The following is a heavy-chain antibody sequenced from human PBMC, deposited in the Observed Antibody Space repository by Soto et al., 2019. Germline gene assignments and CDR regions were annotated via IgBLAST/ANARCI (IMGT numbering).Heavy chain of an antibody. CDR2: ISPTGEQR. J-gene: IGHJ6*02. CDR3: AKRYGSASYRDFNSYYGMDI. D-gene: IGHD3-10*01. Sequence: GGSLRLSCAASRFTFRNYGMSWVRQGPGKGLEWVSGISPTGEQRFYVDSVKGRFFISRDNSQNTLSLEMSNLRADDTAVYYCAKRYGSASYRDFNSYYGMDIWGQGTSVTVSS. CDR1: RFTFRNYG. V-gene: IGHV3-23*01.